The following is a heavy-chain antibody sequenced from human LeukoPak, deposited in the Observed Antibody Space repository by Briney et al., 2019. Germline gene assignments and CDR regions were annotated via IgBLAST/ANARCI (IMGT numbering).Heavy chain of an antibody. CDR2: ISSSSSYI. CDR1: GFTFSSYS. J-gene: IGHJ4*02. D-gene: IGHD1-26*01. V-gene: IGHV3-21*01. CDR3: ARLRWELPLFDY. Sequence: GGSLRLSCAASGFTFSSYSMNWVRQAPGKGLEWVSSISSSSSYIYYADSVKGRFTISRDNAKNSLYLQMNSLRAEDTAVYYCARLRWELPLFDYWGQGTLVTVSS.